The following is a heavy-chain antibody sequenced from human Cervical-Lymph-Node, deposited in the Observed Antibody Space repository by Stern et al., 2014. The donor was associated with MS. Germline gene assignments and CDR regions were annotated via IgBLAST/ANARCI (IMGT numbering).Heavy chain of an antibody. J-gene: IGHJ4*02. CDR2: VYGGGKT. CDR3: ARDSTAWSPSFDY. Sequence: QVQLQESGPGLVKPSETLSLTCAVSGGSISGYYWNWIRQSPGKGQERIGSVYGGGKTNYNPSLSGRVTISLDTSKSQFSLRLSSVAAGDTAVYYCARDSTAWSPSFDYWGQGTLVTVSS. CDR1: GGSISGYY. D-gene: IGHD1-1*01. V-gene: IGHV4-59*01.